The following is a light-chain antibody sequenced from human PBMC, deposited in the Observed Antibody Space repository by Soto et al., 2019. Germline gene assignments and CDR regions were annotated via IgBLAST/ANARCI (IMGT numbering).Light chain of an antibody. J-gene: IGKJ1*01. Sequence: DIQMTQSPSSLSASXGXXXXXTXXASQSISSYLNWYQQKPGKAPKLLIYAASSLQSGVPSRFSGSGSGTDFTLTISSLQPEDFATYYCQQSYILPWTFGQGTKVDIK. CDR1: QSISSY. CDR3: QQSYILPWT. V-gene: IGKV1-39*01. CDR2: AAS.